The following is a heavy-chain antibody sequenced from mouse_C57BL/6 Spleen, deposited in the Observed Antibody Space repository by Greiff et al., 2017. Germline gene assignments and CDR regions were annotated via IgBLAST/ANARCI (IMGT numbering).Heavy chain of an antibody. J-gene: IGHJ4*01. CDR3: AREGLRPAMDY. D-gene: IGHD2-4*01. V-gene: IGHV1-82*01. CDR2: IYPGDGDT. Sequence: QVQLKQSGPELVKPGASVKISCKASGYAFSSSWMNWVKQRPGKGLEWIGRIYPGDGDTNYNGKFKGKATLTADKSSSTAYMQLSSLTSEDSAVYFCAREGLRPAMDYWGQGTSVTVSS. CDR1: GYAFSSSW.